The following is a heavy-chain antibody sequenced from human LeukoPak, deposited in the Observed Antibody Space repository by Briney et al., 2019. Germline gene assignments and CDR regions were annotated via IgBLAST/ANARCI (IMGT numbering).Heavy chain of an antibody. V-gene: IGHV3-15*01. CDR1: GFTFSNAW. J-gene: IGHJ3*02. CDR3: TANGRYSSGWYLSQSAFDI. D-gene: IGHD6-19*01. CDR2: IKSKTDGGTT. Sequence: GGSLRLSCAASGFTFSNAWMSWVRLAPGKGLEWVGRIKSKTDGGTTDYAAPVKGRFTISRDDSKNTLYLQMNSLKTEDTAVYYCTANGRYSSGWYLSQSAFDIWGQGTMVTVSS.